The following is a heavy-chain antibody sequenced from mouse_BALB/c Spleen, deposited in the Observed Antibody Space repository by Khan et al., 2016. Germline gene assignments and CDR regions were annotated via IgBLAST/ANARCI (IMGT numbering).Heavy chain of an antibody. D-gene: IGHD2-3*01. J-gene: IGHJ2*01. V-gene: IGHV3-8*02. CDR3: ARYDGDYFDY. Sequence: EVQLQESGPSLVKPSQTLSLTCSVTGDSITSGYWNWIRKFPGNKLEYMGYINYSVSTYYTPSLKSRISITRDTSTTPSYLQLNSVTTEDTDTYSCARYDGDYFDYWGKGTTHTVSS. CDR2: INYSVST. CDR1: GDSITSGY.